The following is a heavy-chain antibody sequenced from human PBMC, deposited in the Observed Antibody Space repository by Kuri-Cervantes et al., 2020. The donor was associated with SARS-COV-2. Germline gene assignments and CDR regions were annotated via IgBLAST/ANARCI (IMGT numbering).Heavy chain of an antibody. V-gene: IGHV3-21*01. J-gene: IGHJ3*02. CDR3: ASGYSSRLDAFDI. Sequence: GGSLRLSCAASGFTFSSYSMNWVRQAPGKGLEWVSSISSSSSYIYYADSVKGRFTISRDNAKNSLYLQMNSLRAEDTAVYYCASGYSSRLDAFDIWGQGTMVIVSS. CDR1: GFTFSSYS. D-gene: IGHD6-13*01. CDR2: ISSSSSYI.